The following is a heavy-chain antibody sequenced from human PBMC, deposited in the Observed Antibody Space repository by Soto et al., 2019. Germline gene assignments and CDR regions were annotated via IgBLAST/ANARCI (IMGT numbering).Heavy chain of an antibody. CDR2: ISFYNGHT. D-gene: IGHD6-19*01. CDR3: ASATSIAVAGKET. CDR1: GDTVTKYG. Sequence: QVQLVQSGGEVKKPGASVKVSCKASGDTVTKYGISWVRQAPGQGLEWLEWISFYNGHTNYALKFQDRITFTTDTSTSTASMELRSLTSDDTAVYYCASATSIAVAGKETWGQGTLVTVSS. V-gene: IGHV1-18*01. J-gene: IGHJ4*02.